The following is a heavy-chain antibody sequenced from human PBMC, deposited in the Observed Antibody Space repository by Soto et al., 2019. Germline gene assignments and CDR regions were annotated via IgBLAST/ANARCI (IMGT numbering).Heavy chain of an antibody. D-gene: IGHD6-19*01. J-gene: IGHJ5*02. CDR1: GGTFSSYT. V-gene: IGHV1-69*08. CDR3: ARDKKRAVAGTPLFDP. Sequence: QVQLVQSGAEVKKPGSSVKVSCKASGGTFSSYTISWVRQAPGQGLEWMGRIIPILGIANYAQKFQGRVTITADKSTSTAYMELSSLRSEDTAVYYCARDKKRAVAGTPLFDPWGQGTLVTVSS. CDR2: IIPILGIA.